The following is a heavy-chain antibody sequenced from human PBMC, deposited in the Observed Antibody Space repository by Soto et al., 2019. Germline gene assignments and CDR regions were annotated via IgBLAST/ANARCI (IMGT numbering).Heavy chain of an antibody. D-gene: IGHD2-2*01. CDR2: IYPGDSDT. V-gene: IGHV5-51*01. J-gene: IGHJ6*02. Sequence: RGESLKISCKGSGYSFTSYWIGWVRQMPGKGLEWMGIIYPGDSDTRYSPSFQGQVTISADKSISTAYLQWSSLKASDTAMYYCARLGDIVVVPAAIRYYYYYGMDVWGQGTTVTVSS. CDR1: GYSFTSYW. CDR3: ARLGDIVVVPAAIRYYYYYGMDV.